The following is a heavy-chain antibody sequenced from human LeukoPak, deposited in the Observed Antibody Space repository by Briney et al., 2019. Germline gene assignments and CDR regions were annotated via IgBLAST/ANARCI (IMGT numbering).Heavy chain of an antibody. Sequence: GRSLRLSCAASGFTFSNYGMSWVRQAPGKGLEWVSSISSSSSYIYYADSLKGRFTISRDNAKNSLYLQMNSLRADDTAIYYCARDLYWNYHSLDYWGQRTLVTVSS. CDR2: ISSSSSYI. V-gene: IGHV3-21*06. D-gene: IGHD1-7*01. J-gene: IGHJ4*02. CDR1: GFTFSNYG. CDR3: ARDLYWNYHSLDY.